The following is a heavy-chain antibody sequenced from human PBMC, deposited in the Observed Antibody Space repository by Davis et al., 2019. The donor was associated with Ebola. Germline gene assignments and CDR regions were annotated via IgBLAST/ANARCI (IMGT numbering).Heavy chain of an antibody. CDR2: IYYSGST. J-gene: IGHJ5*02. D-gene: IGHD3-22*01. V-gene: IGHV4-59*01. CDR1: GGSISSYY. CDR3: ATLSYDSSGFQRFDP. Sequence: PGGSLRLSCTVSGGSISSYYWSWIRQPPGKGLEWIGYIYYSGSTNYNPSLKSRVTISVDTSKNQFSLKLSSVTAADTAVYYCATLSYDSSGFQRFDPWGQGTLVTVSS.